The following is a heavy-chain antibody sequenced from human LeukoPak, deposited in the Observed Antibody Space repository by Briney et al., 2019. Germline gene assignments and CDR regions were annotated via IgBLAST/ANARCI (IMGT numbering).Heavy chain of an antibody. Sequence: PSETLSLTCTVSGGSISAYYWKWIRQPAGQGLEWIGHIYNSGSANYNPSLKSRVTISVDTSKNQFSLRLTSVTAADTAVYFCGRRAGNCWFFDYWGQGILVTVSS. CDR1: GGSISAYY. D-gene: IGHD1-1*01. V-gene: IGHV4-4*07. J-gene: IGHJ4*02. CDR3: GRRAGNCWFFDY. CDR2: IYNSGSA.